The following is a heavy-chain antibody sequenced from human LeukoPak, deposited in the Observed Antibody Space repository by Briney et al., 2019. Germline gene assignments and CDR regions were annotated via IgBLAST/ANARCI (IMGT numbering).Heavy chain of an antibody. CDR2: IYTSGST. CDR1: GGSISSYY. Sequence: SETLSLTCTVSGGSISSYYWSWIRQPAGKGLEWIGRIYTSGSTNYNPSLKSRVTMSVDTSKNQFSLKLSSVTAADTAVYCCARVSPHCSSTSCYNWFDPWGQGTLVTVSS. D-gene: IGHD2-2*01. V-gene: IGHV4-4*07. CDR3: ARVSPHCSSTSCYNWFDP. J-gene: IGHJ5*02.